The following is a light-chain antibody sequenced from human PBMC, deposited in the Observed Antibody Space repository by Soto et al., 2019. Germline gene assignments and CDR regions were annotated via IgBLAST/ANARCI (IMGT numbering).Light chain of an antibody. J-gene: IGKJ1*01. V-gene: IGKV1-5*03. Sequence: DIQMPQSPSTLSASVGDRVIITCRASQSIDTWLAWHQQKPGKAPKLLISKASSLESGVPSRFSGSGSGTEFTLTISSLQPDDFATYYCQQYKSLRAFGQGTKVDIK. CDR2: KAS. CDR3: QQYKSLRA. CDR1: QSIDTW.